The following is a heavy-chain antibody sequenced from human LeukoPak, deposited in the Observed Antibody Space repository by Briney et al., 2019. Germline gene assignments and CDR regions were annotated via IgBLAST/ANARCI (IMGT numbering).Heavy chain of an antibody. V-gene: IGHV4-31*03. CDR3: ARATVIFPPGYGMDV. J-gene: IGHJ6*02. D-gene: IGHD2-8*02. Sequence: PSETLSLTCTVSGGSISSGGYCWSWIRQHPGKGLEWIGYIYYSGSTYYNPSLKSRVTISVDTSKNQFSLKLSSVTAADTAVYYCARATVIFPPGYGMDVWGQGTTVTVSS. CDR1: GGSISSGGYC. CDR2: IYYSGST.